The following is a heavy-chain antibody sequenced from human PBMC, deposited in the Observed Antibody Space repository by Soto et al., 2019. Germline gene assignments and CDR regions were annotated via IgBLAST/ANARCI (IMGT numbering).Heavy chain of an antibody. CDR2: VSGSGGST. Sequence: PGGSLRLSCAASGFTFHNFALNWVRQAPGKGPEWVSSVSGSGGSTYYADSVKGRFTVSRDNSKNTLYLQMNSLRAEDTAVYYCARDKEVGATNYYYYYGMGVWGQGTTVTVSS. CDR3: ARDKEVGATNYYYYYGMGV. J-gene: IGHJ6*02. D-gene: IGHD1-26*01. V-gene: IGHV3-23*01. CDR1: GFTFHNFA.